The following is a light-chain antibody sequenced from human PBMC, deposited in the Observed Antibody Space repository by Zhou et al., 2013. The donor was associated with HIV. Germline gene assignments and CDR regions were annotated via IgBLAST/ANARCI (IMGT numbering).Light chain of an antibody. J-gene: IGKJ5*01. CDR1: QGIGTY. Sequence: DVQMTQSPSSLSASVGDRVTITCRASQGIGTYLAWYQQKPGEVPRLLIYAASTLQSGVPSRFSGSGSGTEFTLTISSLQPEDFATYYCQQLNSYSTFGQGTRLEIK. CDR3: QQLNSYST. CDR2: AAS. V-gene: IGKV1-9*01.